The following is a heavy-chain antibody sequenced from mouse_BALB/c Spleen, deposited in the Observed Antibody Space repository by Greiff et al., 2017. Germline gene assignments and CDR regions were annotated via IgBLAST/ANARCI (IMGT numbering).Heavy chain of an antibody. CDR1: GYTFTSYT. CDR2: INPSSGYT. D-gene: IGHD2-14*01. V-gene: IGHV1-4*01. J-gene: IGHJ4*01. Sequence: QVQLQQSGAELARPGASVKMSCKASGYTFTSYTMHWVKQRPGQGLEWIGYINPSSGYTNYNQKFKDKATLTADKSSSTAYMQLSSLTSEDSAVYYCARSNYRYDVGDAMDYWGQGTAVTVSS. CDR3: ARSNYRYDVGDAMDY.